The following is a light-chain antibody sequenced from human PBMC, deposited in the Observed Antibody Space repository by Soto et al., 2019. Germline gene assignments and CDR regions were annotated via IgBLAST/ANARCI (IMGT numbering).Light chain of an antibody. Sequence: QSVLTQPASVSGSPGQSVTISCTGTSSDVGGYNYVSWYQQYSGKAPKLMIYEVSNRPSGVSNRFSGSKSGNTASLTISGLQAEDETDYYCSSYTSSNTVIFGGGTKLTVL. CDR1: SSDVGGYNY. CDR3: SSYTSSNTVI. J-gene: IGLJ2*01. CDR2: EVS. V-gene: IGLV2-14*01.